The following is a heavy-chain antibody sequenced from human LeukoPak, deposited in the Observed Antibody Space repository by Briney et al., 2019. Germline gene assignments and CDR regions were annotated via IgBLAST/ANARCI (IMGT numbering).Heavy chain of an antibody. V-gene: IGHV4-30-4*01. D-gene: IGHD6-13*01. J-gene: IGHJ4*02. CDR2: IYYSGST. CDR3: AREGDSSSWTPPDY. CDR1: GGSISRSSYY. Sequence: SETLSLTCTVSGGSISRSSYYWRWIRQPRGKGLEWIDYIYYSGSTYYNPSLKSRIMISVATSKHHFSLKLNSVTAADTAVYYCAREGDSSSWTPPDYWGQGTLVTVSS.